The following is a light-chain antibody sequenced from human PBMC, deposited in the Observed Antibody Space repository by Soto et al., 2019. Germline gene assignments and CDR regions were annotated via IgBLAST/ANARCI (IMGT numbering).Light chain of an antibody. V-gene: IGKV3-20*01. Sequence: EIVLTQSPGTLSLSPGERATLSCRASQNINSRYLAWYQQKPGQAPRLLIYGASSRDTGIPDRFSGSGSGTDFTLTSSRLEPEDFAVYYCQQFGSSTGFTFGPGTKVDIK. J-gene: IGKJ3*01. CDR1: QNINSRY. CDR2: GAS. CDR3: QQFGSSTGFT.